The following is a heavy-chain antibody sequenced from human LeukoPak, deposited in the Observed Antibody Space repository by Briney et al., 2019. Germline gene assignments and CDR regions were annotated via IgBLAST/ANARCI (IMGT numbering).Heavy chain of an antibody. D-gene: IGHD6-19*01. CDR3: ASSPKDRLVRCKELYYMDV. CDR1: GGSISSSSYY. V-gene: IGHV4-39*01. J-gene: IGHJ6*03. Sequence: PSETLSLTCTVSGGSISSSSYYWGWIRQPPGKGLEWIGSIYYSGSTYYNPSLKSRVTISVDTSKNQFSLKLSSVTAADTAVYYCASSPKDRLVRCKELYYMDVWGKGPTVTVSS. CDR2: IYYSGST.